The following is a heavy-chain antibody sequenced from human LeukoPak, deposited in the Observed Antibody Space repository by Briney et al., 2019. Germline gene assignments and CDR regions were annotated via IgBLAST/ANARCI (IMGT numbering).Heavy chain of an antibody. CDR2: ISSSSSYI. V-gene: IGHV3-21*01. CDR1: GFTFSSYS. CDR3: AKGRGSGSSHGMDV. J-gene: IGHJ6*02. D-gene: IGHD1-26*01. Sequence: PGGSLRLSCAASGFTFSSYSMNWVRQAPGKGLEWVSSISSSSSYIDYADSVKGRFTISRDNAKKSLDLKMNSLRAEDTAVYYCAKGRGSGSSHGMDVWGQGTTVTVSS.